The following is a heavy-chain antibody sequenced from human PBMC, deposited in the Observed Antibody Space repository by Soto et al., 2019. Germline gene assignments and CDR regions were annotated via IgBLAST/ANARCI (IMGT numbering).Heavy chain of an antibody. V-gene: IGHV1-69*13. J-gene: IGHJ4*02. CDR1: GGTFSSYA. CDR3: ARSSMSLSAYDSRVYQLDY. Sequence: ASVKVSCKASGGTFSSYAIIWVRQAPGQGLEWMGGIIPIFGTANYAQKFQGRVTISADESTSTAYMELSSLRSEDTAVYYCARSSMSLSAYDSRVYQLDYWGQGTLVTV. D-gene: IGHD3-22*01. CDR2: IIPIFGTA.